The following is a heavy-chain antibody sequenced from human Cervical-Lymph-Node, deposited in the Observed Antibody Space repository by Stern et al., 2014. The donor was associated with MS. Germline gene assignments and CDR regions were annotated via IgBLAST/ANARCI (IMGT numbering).Heavy chain of an antibody. D-gene: IGHD4-23*01. CDR2: INAGNGNT. CDR1: GYTFTSYA. J-gene: IGHJ3*02. V-gene: IGHV1-3*01. CDR3: ARADDYGGAFDI. Sequence: VQLEESGAEVKKPGASVKVSCKASGYTFTSYAMHWVRQAPGQRLEWMGWINAGNGNTKYSQKFQGRVTITRDTSASTAYMELSSLRSEDTAVYYCARADDYGGAFDIWGQGTMVTVSS.